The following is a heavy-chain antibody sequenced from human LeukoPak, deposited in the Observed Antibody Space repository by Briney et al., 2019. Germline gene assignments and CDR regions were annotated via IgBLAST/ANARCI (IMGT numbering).Heavy chain of an antibody. D-gene: IGHD3-3*01. J-gene: IGHJ4*02. V-gene: IGHV4-59*01. CDR1: GGSISSYY. CDR3: ARGVSYYDFWSGYTFDY. CDR2: IYYSGST. Sequence: PSETLSLTFTVSGGSISSYYWSWIRQPPGKGLEWIGYIYYSGSTNYNASLKSRVTISVDTFKNQFSLKLSSVTAADTAVYYCARGVSYYDFWSGYTFDYWGQGTLVILSS.